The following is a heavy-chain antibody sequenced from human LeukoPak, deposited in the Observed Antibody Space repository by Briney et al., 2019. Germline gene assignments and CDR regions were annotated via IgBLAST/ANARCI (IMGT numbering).Heavy chain of an antibody. Sequence: ASVKVSCKASGYTFTGYYVHWVRQAPGQGLEWMGWINPNSGGTNYAQKFQGRVTMTRGTSISTAYMELSRLRSDDTAVYYCARGHDSSGYPDADYWGQGTLVTVSS. J-gene: IGHJ4*02. D-gene: IGHD3-22*01. CDR2: INPNSGGT. CDR1: GYTFTGYY. V-gene: IGHV1-2*02. CDR3: ARGHDSSGYPDADY.